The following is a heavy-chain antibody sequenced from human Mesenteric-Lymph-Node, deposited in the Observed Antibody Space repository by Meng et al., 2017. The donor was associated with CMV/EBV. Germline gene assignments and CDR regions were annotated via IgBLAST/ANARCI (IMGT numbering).Heavy chain of an antibody. V-gene: IGHV1-3*01. Sequence: SGYTLTSYDMHWVSQAPGQRLEWMGWINAGKGNTKYSQKFQGRDTITRDTSASTAYMELSSLRSEDTAVYYCARDRGYYGSGSYSDYWGQGTLVTVSS. CDR1: GYTLTSYD. J-gene: IGHJ4*02. CDR2: INAGKGNT. D-gene: IGHD3-10*01. CDR3: ARDRGYYGSGSYSDY.